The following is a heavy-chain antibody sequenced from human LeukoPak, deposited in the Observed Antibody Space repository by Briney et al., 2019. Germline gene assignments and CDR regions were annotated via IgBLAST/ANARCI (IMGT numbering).Heavy chain of an antibody. CDR1: GFTFSSYG. Sequence: PGRSLRLSCAASGFTFSSYGMHWVRQAPGKGLEWVAVISYDGSNKYYADSVKGRFTISRDNSKNTLYLQMNSLRAEDTAVYYCAKGGEEQQLVHVYWGQGTLVTVSS. D-gene: IGHD6-13*01. CDR2: ISYDGSNK. J-gene: IGHJ4*02. V-gene: IGHV3-30*18. CDR3: AKGGEEQQLVHVY.